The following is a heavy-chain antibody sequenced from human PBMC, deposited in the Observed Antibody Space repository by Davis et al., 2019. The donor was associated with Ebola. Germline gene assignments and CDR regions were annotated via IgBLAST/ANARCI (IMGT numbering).Heavy chain of an antibody. D-gene: IGHD3-22*01. V-gene: IGHV3-33*08. CDR3: ARGSSDYYDSSGYPSDY. CDR1: GFTVSSNY. CDR2: IWYDGSNK. J-gene: IGHJ4*02. Sequence: GESLKISCAASGFTVSSNYMSWVRQAPGKGLEWVAVIWYDGSNKYYADSVKGRFTISRDNSKNTLYLQMNSLRAEDTAVYYCARGSSDYYDSSGYPSDYWGQGTLVTVSS.